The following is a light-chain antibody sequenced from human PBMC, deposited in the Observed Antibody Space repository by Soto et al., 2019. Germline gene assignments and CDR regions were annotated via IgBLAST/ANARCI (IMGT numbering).Light chain of an antibody. J-gene: IGKJ1*01. Sequence: DIQMTQSQSSLSASVGDRVTITCRASQSISSYLNWYQQKPGKAPKLLIYAPSSLQSGVPSRFSGSGSGTDFTLTISSLQPEDFATYYCQQSYSTPRTFGQGTKVEIK. CDR1: QSISSY. CDR3: QQSYSTPRT. CDR2: APS. V-gene: IGKV1-39*01.